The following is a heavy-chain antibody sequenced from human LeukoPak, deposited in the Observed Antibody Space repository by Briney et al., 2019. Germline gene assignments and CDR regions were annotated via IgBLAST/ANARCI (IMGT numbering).Heavy chain of an antibody. CDR1: GFTFSSYS. J-gene: IGHJ4*02. CDR2: ISSSSSTI. Sequence: GGSLRLSCAASGFTFSSYSMNWVRQAPGKGLEWVSYISSSSSTIYYADSVKGRFTISRDNSKNTLYLQMNSLRAEDTAVYYCAPTPVPYYYDSSGYPYFDYWGQGTLVTVSS. D-gene: IGHD3-22*01. CDR3: APTPVPYYYDSSGYPYFDY. V-gene: IGHV3-48*01.